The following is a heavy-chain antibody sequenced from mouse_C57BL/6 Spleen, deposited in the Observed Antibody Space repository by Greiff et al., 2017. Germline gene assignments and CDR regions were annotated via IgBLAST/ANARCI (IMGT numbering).Heavy chain of an antibody. CDR2: IHPNSGST. J-gene: IGHJ4*01. D-gene: IGHD1-1*01. V-gene: IGHV1-64*01. CDR3: ARNYGTSGGMDY. Sequence: QVQLQQPGAELVKPGASVKLSCKASGYTFTSYWMHWVKQRPGQGLEWIGMIHPNSGSTNYNEKFKSKATLTVDKSSSTAYMQLSSLTSEDSAVYYCARNYGTSGGMDYWGQGTSVTVSS. CDR1: GYTFTSYW.